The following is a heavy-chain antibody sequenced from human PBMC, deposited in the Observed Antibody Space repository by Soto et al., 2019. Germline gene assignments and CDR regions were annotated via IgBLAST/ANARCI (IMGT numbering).Heavy chain of an antibody. V-gene: IGHV3-21*01. D-gene: IGHD6-19*01. CDR3: ARGTIAVAAGFDY. CDR1: GCPFMVYT. Sequence: GWSLRLSCAASGCPFMVYTINCVRPAPGKGLEWVSSISSSSSYIYYADSVKGRFTISRDNAKNSLYLQMNSLRAEDTAVDYCARGTIAVAAGFDYWGQGTLVTFSS. J-gene: IGHJ4*02. CDR2: ISSSSSYI.